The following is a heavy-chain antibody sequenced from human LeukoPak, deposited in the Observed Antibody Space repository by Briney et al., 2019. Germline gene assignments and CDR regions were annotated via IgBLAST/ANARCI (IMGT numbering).Heavy chain of an antibody. CDR2: TYYRSKWYN. Sequence: QSQTLSLTCAISGDSVSNNSAAWNCIRQSPSRGLEWLGRTYYRSKWYNDYAVSVKSRITINPDTSKNQFSLQVNSVTPEDTAVYYCARAPTPIIAVAGSFDYWGQGTLVTVSS. V-gene: IGHV6-1*01. CDR1: GDSVSNNSAA. CDR3: ARAPTPIIAVAGSFDY. J-gene: IGHJ4*02. D-gene: IGHD6-19*01.